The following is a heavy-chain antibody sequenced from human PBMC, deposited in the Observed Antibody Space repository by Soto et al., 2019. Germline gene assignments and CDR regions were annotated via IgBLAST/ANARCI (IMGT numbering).Heavy chain of an antibody. J-gene: IGHJ4*02. D-gene: IGHD4-4*01. V-gene: IGHV3-9*01. Sequence: GGSLRLSCAASGFTFDDYAMHWVRQPPGKGLEWVSGISWNSRTVGYADSVKGRFIISRDNAENSLYLQMNGLKDDDTALYYCAKDIRSGTVTTLSYWGQGTLVTVSS. CDR2: ISWNSRTV. CDR1: GFTFDDYA. CDR3: AKDIRSGTVTTLSY.